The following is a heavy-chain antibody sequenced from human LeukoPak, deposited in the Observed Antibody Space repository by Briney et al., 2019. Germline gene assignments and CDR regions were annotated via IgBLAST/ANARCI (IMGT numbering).Heavy chain of an antibody. Sequence: GGSLRLSCAASGFTFSSYGMSWVRQAPGKGLERVSGISGSGGSTYYADSVKGRFTISRDNSKNTLYLQMNSLRAEDTAVYYCAKVGTTVTNLNWFDPWGQGTLVTVSS. CDR3: AKVGTTVTNLNWFDP. CDR1: GFTFSSYG. D-gene: IGHD4-17*01. J-gene: IGHJ5*02. V-gene: IGHV3-23*01. CDR2: ISGSGGST.